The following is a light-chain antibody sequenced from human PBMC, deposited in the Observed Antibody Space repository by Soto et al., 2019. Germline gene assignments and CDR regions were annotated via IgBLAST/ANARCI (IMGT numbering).Light chain of an antibody. Sequence: QPVLTQSPSASASLGASVKFTCTLSSGHSSFAIAWHQQQPEKGPRYLMKLNSDGSHSKGDGIPDRFSGSSSGAERYLTISRLQSEDEADYYCQTWGTGIRVFGGGTKLTV. J-gene: IGLJ3*02. CDR2: LNSDGSH. V-gene: IGLV4-69*01. CDR3: QTWGTGIRV. CDR1: SGHSSFA.